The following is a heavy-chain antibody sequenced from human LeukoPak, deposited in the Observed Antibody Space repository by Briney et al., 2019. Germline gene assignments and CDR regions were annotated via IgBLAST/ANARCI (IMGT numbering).Heavy chain of an antibody. J-gene: IGHJ4*02. Sequence: PSETLSLTCTVSGGSISSYYWSWIRQPPGKGLEWIGYIYYSGSTNYNPPPKSRVTISVDTSKNQFSLKLSSVTAADTAVYYCAGASYDSSGVHWGQGTLVTVSS. CDR2: IYYSGST. V-gene: IGHV4-59*01. D-gene: IGHD3-22*01. CDR3: AGASYDSSGVH. CDR1: GGSISSYY.